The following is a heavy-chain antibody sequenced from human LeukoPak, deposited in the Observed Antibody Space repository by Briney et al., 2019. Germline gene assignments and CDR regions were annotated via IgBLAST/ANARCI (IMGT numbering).Heavy chain of an antibody. Sequence: QPGGSLRLSCAASGFTFSSYEMNWVRQAPGKGLEWVSYISSSGSTIYYADSVKGRFTISRDNAKNSLYLQMNSLRAEDTAVYYCARDLLGWNYLFDYWGQGTLVTVSS. CDR2: ISSSGSTI. V-gene: IGHV3-48*03. CDR3: ARDLLGWNYLFDY. J-gene: IGHJ4*02. CDR1: GFTFSSYE. D-gene: IGHD1-7*01.